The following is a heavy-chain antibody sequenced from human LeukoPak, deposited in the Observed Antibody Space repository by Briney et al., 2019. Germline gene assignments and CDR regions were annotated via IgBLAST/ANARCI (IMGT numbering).Heavy chain of an antibody. CDR3: ARDPALAVPGPELDY. V-gene: IGHV3-7*01. Sequence: GGSLRLSCAASGFVFSTYWMTWVRQAPGKGLEWVAHINEDGSAKYYVDSVKGRFTISGDNAKNSLYLQMNSLRAEDTATYYCARDPALAVPGPELDYWGQGTLVTVSS. CDR1: GFVFSTYW. CDR2: INEDGSAK. J-gene: IGHJ4*02. D-gene: IGHD6-19*01.